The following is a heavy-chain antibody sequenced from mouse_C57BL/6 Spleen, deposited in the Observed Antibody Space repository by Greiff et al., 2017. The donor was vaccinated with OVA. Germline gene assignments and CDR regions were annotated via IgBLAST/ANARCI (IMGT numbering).Heavy chain of an antibody. CDR1: GFTFSDYY. Sequence: EVHLVESEGGLVQPGSSMKLSCTASGFTFSDYYMAWVRQVPEKGLEWVANINYDGSSTYYLDSLKSRFIISRDNAKNILYLQMSSLKSEDTATYYCARAGSTGTAWFAYWGQGTLVTVSA. J-gene: IGHJ3*01. V-gene: IGHV5-16*01. D-gene: IGHD4-1*02. CDR2: INYDGSST. CDR3: ARAGSTGTAWFAY.